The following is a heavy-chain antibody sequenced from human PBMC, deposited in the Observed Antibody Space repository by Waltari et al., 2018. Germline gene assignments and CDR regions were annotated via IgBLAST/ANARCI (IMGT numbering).Heavy chain of an antibody. CDR3: AKDRPTYYYDSSGSGYYFDD. CDR2: ISYDGSNK. D-gene: IGHD3-22*01. J-gene: IGHJ4*02. V-gene: IGHV3-30*18. Sequence: VRQAPGKGLEWVAVISYDGSNKYYADSVKGRFTISRDNSKNTLYLQMNSLRAEDTAVYYCAKDRPTYYYDSSGSGYYFDDWGQGTLVTVSS.